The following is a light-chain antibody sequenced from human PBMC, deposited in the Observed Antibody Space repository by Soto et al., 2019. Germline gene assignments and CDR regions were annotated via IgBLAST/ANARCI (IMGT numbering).Light chain of an antibody. CDR3: QSYDSSLSGSHVV. CDR2: GNS. J-gene: IGLJ2*01. CDR1: GSNVGASYD. Sequence: QSVLTQPPSVSGAPGQTITMSCTGSGSNVGASYDVHWYQVLPGAGPRLLIYGNSNRPSGVPDRFSGSKSGTSASLAITGLQAEDEADYYCQSYDSSLSGSHVVFGGGTKLTVL. V-gene: IGLV1-40*01.